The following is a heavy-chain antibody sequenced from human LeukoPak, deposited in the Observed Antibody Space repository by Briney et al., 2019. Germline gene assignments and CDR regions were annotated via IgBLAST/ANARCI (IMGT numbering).Heavy chain of an antibody. CDR2: IYSSGST. CDR3: ARGGGNLSFDY. CDR1: GFIVSSSY. Sequence: GGSLRLSCAASGFIVSSSYMSWVRPAPGKGLEWVSVIYSSGSTDYADSVKGRFTISRDNSKNTLSLQMNSLRAEDTAVYYCARGGGNLSFDYWGQGTLVTVSS. J-gene: IGHJ4*02. D-gene: IGHD4-23*01. V-gene: IGHV3-66*01.